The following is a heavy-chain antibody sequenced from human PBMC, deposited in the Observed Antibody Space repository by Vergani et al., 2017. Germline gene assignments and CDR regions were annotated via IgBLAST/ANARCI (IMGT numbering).Heavy chain of an antibody. Sequence: QVQLVESGGGVVQPGGSLRLSCAASGFSFRGHGMHWVRQAPGKGLEWVVGISFDGTNEYYPDLVKGRFTISRDIAKNTLYLQVRSLRLEDTGVYHCVGDRGLCAGGRCYTEAWDYWGQGTPVTVSS. CDR1: GFSFRGHG. CDR3: VGDRGLCAGGRCYTEAWDY. CDR2: ISFDGTNE. D-gene: IGHD2-2*02. J-gene: IGHJ4*02. V-gene: IGHV3-30*03.